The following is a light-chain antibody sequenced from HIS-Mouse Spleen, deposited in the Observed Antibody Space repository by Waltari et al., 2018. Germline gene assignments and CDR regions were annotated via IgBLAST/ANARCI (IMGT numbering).Light chain of an antibody. CDR1: SSDVGSSYL. Sequence: QSALTHPASVSGSPGQSITLPVTGTSSDVGSSYLVSWYQQHPGKAPKLMIYEGSKRPSGVSNRFSGSKSGNTASLTISGLQAEDEADYYCCSYAGSSTLVFGGGTKLTVL. CDR2: EGS. CDR3: CSYAGSSTLV. V-gene: IGLV2-23*01. J-gene: IGLJ2*01.